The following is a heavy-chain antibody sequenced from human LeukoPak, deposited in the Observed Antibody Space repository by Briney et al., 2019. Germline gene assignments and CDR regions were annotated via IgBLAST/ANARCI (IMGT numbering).Heavy chain of an antibody. Sequence: GGSLRLSCAVSGITLSNYGMSWVRQAPGKGLEWVAGISDSGGRTNYADSVKGRFTISRDNAKNSLDLQMHSLRVEDAAVYYCARLSTVVTFDYWGQGTMVTVSS. CDR2: ISDSGGRT. J-gene: IGHJ4*02. CDR1: GITLSNYG. CDR3: ARLSTVVTFDY. D-gene: IGHD4-23*01. V-gene: IGHV3-23*01.